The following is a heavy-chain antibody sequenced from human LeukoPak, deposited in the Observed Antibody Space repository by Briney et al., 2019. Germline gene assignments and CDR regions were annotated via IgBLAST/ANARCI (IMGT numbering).Heavy chain of an antibody. Sequence: GGSLRLSCAASGFTFSSYGMHWVRQAPGKGLEWVALIWYDGSNKYYADSVKGRFTISRDNSKNTLYLQMNSLRAEDTAVYYCAKAPRPKYSSSWYYDYWGQGTLVTVSS. CDR3: AKAPRPKYSSSWYYDY. CDR1: GFTFSSYG. CDR2: IWYDGSNK. J-gene: IGHJ4*02. D-gene: IGHD6-13*01. V-gene: IGHV3-33*06.